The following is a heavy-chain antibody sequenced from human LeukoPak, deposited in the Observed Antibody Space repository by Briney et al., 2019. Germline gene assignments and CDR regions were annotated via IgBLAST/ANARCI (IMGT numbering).Heavy chain of an antibody. CDR2: ISESGDSI. CDR3: GRGHWGLDN. CDR1: GFTFSDYY. J-gene: IGHJ4*02. Sequence: GGSLRLSCAASGFTFSDYYMTWIRQTPGKGLEWVSYISESGDSIYYADSARGRFTTSRDNAKSSLYLQMDSLRAEDTAVYYCGRGHWGLDNWGQGALVTVSS. D-gene: IGHD7-27*01. V-gene: IGHV3-11*04.